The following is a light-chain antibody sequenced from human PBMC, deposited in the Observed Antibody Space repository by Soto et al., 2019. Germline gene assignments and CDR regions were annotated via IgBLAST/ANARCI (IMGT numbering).Light chain of an antibody. CDR2: DNN. CDR3: QSFDSRLSAYV. V-gene: IGLV1-40*01. CDR1: SSNIGAGFD. Sequence: QSVLTQPPSVSGAPGQRVTISCTGSSSNIGAGFDVHWYQQLPGTAPKLLIYDNNNRPSGVPDRFSGSKSGTSASLAITGLQAEDEADYYCQSFDSRLSAYVFGTETKVTVL. J-gene: IGLJ1*01.